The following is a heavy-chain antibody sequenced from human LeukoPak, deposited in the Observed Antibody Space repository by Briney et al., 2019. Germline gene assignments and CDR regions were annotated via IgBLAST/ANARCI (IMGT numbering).Heavy chain of an antibody. CDR2: IYHSGST. D-gene: IGHD1-26*01. Sequence: PSETLSLTCTVSGGSISSGGYYWSWIRQPPGKGLEWIGYIYHSGSTYYNPSLKSRVTISVDRSKNQFSLKLSSVTAADTAVYYCARGGSYLRFDYWGQGTLVTVSS. V-gene: IGHV4-30-2*01. CDR3: ARGGSYLRFDY. J-gene: IGHJ4*02. CDR1: GGSISSGGYY.